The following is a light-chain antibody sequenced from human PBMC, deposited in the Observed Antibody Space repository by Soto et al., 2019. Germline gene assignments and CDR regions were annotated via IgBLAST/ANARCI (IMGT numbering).Light chain of an antibody. Sequence: DIRITQSPGTLSSSVGDRVTLTCRASQRISSWLAWYQQKPGPAPTLLLYDVSRLEPGVPSRFRGSGAGTEFTLTINSLQPEDFATYFCQQYNTYYTFGQGTKVDIK. CDR3: QQYNTYYT. CDR1: QRISSW. CDR2: DVS. V-gene: IGKV1-5*01. J-gene: IGKJ2*01.